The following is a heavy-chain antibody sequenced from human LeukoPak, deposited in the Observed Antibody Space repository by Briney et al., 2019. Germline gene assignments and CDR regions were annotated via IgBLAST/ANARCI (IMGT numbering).Heavy chain of an antibody. D-gene: IGHD1-1*01. J-gene: IGHJ6*02. CDR1: GGTFSSYA. Sequence: ASVNVPCKASGGTFSSYAISWVGQAPGQGLEWMGGFIPIFGTSNYAQKFQGRVTITEDECTSPAYMELSSLRSEDTAVYYCARVWVEPRSASAFFYGMDVWGQGTTVTVSS. CDR2: FIPIFGTS. V-gene: IGHV1-69*13. CDR3: ARVWVEPRSASAFFYGMDV.